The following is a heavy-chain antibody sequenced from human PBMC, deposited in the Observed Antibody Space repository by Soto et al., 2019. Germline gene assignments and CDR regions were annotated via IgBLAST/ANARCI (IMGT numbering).Heavy chain of an antibody. CDR3: ARGLLWFGEPNSHYYYYGMDV. CDR2: IYHSGST. V-gene: IGHV4-30-2*01. J-gene: IGHJ6*02. CDR1: GGSISSGGYS. D-gene: IGHD3-10*01. Sequence: QLQLQESGSGLVKPSQTLSLTCAVSGGSISSGGYSWSWIRQPPGKGLEWIGYIYHSGSTYYNPSLKSRVTISVDRPKNQFSLKLSSVTAADTAVYYCARGLLWFGEPNSHYYYYGMDVWGQGTTVTVSS.